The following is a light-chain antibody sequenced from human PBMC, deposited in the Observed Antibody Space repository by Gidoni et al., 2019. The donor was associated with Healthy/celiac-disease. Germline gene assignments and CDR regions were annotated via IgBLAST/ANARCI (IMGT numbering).Light chain of an antibody. V-gene: IGKV2-28*01. CDR3: MQALQTPLT. Sequence: DIVMTQSPLSLRVTPGEPASISCRSSQSLRHSNGYNYLDWYLQKPGQSPQLLIYLGSNRGAVVPDRFSGSGSGTDFTLKISRVEAEDVGVYYCMQALQTPLTFGGGTKVEIK. CDR2: LGS. J-gene: IGKJ4*01. CDR1: QSLRHSNGYNY.